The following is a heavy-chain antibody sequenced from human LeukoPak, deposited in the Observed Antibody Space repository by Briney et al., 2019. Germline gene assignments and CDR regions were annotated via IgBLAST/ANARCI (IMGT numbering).Heavy chain of an antibody. D-gene: IGHD3-10*01. Sequence: GGALRLSCALSGITLSNYGLRWVRPAPGKGLEWVAGISRTWGSTNYADSVKRRFTISRDNLNNTLFLQMHSLRAEDTAVYFCAKRGVVIRVILVGFHKEANYFDSWGQGALVTVSS. V-gene: IGHV3-23*01. CDR2: ISRTWGST. CDR3: AKRGVVIRVILVGFHKEANYFDS. CDR1: GITLSNYG. J-gene: IGHJ4*02.